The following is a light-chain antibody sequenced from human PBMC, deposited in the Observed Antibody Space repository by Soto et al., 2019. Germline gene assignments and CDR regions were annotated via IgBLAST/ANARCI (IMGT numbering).Light chain of an antibody. Sequence: DIQMTQSPSSLSASVGDRVTITCRASRGISNDLAWYQQKPGKVPNLLIHTASILQSGVPSRFSGRGSGTDFTLTISSLQPVDVASYYCQKYNRAPFTFGGGTKVEIK. CDR3: QKYNRAPFT. CDR2: TAS. CDR1: RGISND. J-gene: IGKJ4*01. V-gene: IGKV1-27*01.